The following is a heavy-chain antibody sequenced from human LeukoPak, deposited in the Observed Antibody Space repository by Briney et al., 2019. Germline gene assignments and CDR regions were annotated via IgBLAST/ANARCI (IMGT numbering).Heavy chain of an antibody. V-gene: IGHV3-7*05. J-gene: IGHJ4*02. CDR3: ARGHNSNWDHCFDY. CDR1: GFTFNSYW. CDR2: MKQDGSEK. D-gene: IGHD6-13*01. Sequence: PGGSLRLSCAASGFTFNSYWMSWVRQAPGKGLEWVANMKQDGSEKLYVDSVRGRFTNERENAKNSLYLQMNSLTAEDTAVYYCARGHNSNWDHCFDYWGQGTLVTVSS.